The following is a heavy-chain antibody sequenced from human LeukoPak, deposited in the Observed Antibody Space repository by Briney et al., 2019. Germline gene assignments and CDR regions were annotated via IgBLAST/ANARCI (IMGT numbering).Heavy chain of an antibody. CDR2: INPNSGGT. CDR3: APARSGWYNWFDP. CDR1: GYTFTGYY. J-gene: IGHJ5*02. Sequence: ASVKVSCKASGYTFTGYYMHWVRQAPGQGLVWMGWINPNSGGTNYAQKFQGRVTTTRDTSISTAYTELSRLRSDDTAVYYCAPARSGWYNWFDPWGQGTLVTVSS. V-gene: IGHV1-2*02. D-gene: IGHD6-19*01.